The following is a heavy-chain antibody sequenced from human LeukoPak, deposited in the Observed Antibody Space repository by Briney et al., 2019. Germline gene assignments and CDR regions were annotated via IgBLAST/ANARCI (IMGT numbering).Heavy chain of an antibody. CDR1: VLTLSIFS. J-gene: IGHJ4*02. Sequence: PGGSVSLSCAVSVLTLSIFSMKCVSHARGRGLVWVTYITSRRSNIHYADSVKGQITISRDNAKNSMYLQMTSIRAEDKAMYYCAREGALPDCSSTRCYAWEFDYWGQGTLVTVSS. CDR2: ITSRRSNI. D-gene: IGHD2-2*01. CDR3: AREGALPDCSSTRCYAWEFDY. V-gene: IGHV3-48*01.